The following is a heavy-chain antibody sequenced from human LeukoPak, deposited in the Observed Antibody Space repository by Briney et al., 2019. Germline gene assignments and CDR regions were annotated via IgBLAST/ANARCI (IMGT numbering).Heavy chain of an antibody. CDR2: ISAGSWGT. CDR3: VKTFQYSSNWYDY. Sequence: PGGSLRLSCATSGFTFGSHAMSWVRQAPGKGLEWVSSISAGSWGTFYADSVKGRITISRDHSKNTSYLQMNSLRAEDTAVYFCVKTFQYSSNWYDYWGQGTLVTASS. J-gene: IGHJ5*01. D-gene: IGHD6-6*01. CDR1: GFTFGSHA. V-gene: IGHV3-23*01.